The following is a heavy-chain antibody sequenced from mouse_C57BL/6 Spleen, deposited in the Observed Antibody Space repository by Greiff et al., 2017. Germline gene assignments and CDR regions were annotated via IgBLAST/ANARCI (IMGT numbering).Heavy chain of an antibody. J-gene: IGHJ1*03. CDR2: IRNKANGYTT. Sequence: EVKLMESGGGLVQPGGSLSLSCAASGFTFTDYYMSWVRQPPGKALEWLGFIRNKANGYTTEYSASVKGRFTISRDNSQSILYLQMNALRAEDSATYYCARSLYYSNYGGYFEVWGTGTTVTVSS. V-gene: IGHV7-3*01. CDR3: ARSLYYSNYGGYFEV. D-gene: IGHD2-5*01. CDR1: GFTFTDYY.